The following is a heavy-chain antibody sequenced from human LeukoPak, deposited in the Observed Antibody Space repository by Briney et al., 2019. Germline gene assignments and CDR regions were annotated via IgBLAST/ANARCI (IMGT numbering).Heavy chain of an antibody. D-gene: IGHD5-18*01. J-gene: IGHJ4*02. V-gene: IGHV3-74*01. CDR1: GLTLSGYC. Sequence: PGGSLRLSCAPSGLTLSGYCMHCVRQAPGKGLVWVSRINGDASSTSYADSVKGRFTISRDKAKSTLYLQMNSLRVEDTAVYYCARARGNTYGYFEYWGQGTLVTVSS. CDR2: INGDASST. CDR3: ARARGNTYGYFEY.